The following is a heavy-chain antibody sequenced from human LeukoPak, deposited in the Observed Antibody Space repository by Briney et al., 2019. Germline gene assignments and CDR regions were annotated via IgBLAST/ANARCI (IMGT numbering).Heavy chain of an antibody. CDR1: GDSISSYY. CDR3: ARLRSSSWKPLDY. J-gene: IGHJ4*02. CDR2: IYASGST. Sequence: SETLSLTCTVSGDSISSYYWSWIRQPPGKGLEWIGYIYASGSTNYNPSLKSRVTISVDTSKNEFSLKLSSVTAADTAMYYCARLRSSSWKPLDYWGQGIQVTVSS. V-gene: IGHV4-4*09. D-gene: IGHD6-13*01.